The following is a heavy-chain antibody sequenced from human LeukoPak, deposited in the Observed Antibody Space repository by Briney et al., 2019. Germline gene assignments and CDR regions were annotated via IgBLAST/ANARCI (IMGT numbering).Heavy chain of an antibody. V-gene: IGHV4-39*07. CDR3: ASLYVLRFLEWLSYSQYYFDY. D-gene: IGHD3-3*01. CDR2: IYYSGST. J-gene: IGHJ4*02. CDR1: GGSISSSSYY. Sequence: SETLSLTCTVSGGSISSSSYYWGWIRQPPGKGLEWIGSIYYSGSTYYNPSLKSRVTISVDTSKNQFSLKLSSVTAADTAVYYCASLYVLRFLEWLSYSQYYFDYWGQGTLVTVSS.